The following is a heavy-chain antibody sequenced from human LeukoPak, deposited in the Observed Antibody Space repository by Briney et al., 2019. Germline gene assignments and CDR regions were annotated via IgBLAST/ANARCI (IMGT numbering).Heavy chain of an antibody. CDR1: GFTLSSYV. CDR2: ISYDGSNT. J-gene: IGHJ4*02. D-gene: IGHD6-6*01. V-gene: IGHV3-30*04. CDR3: ARDEGSSYLSSFDY. Sequence: PGGSLRLSCAASGFTLSSYVMHWVRQAPGKGLEWVAVISYDGSNTYNADSVMGRFTISRDNSKNTVNLHMNSLRPEDTAVYYCARDEGSSYLSSFDYWGQGTLVTVSS.